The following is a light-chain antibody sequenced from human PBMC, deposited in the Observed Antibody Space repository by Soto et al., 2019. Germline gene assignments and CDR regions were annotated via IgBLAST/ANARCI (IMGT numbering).Light chain of an antibody. Sequence: DIVMTQSPLSLPVTPGEPASISCRSSQSLLHSNGYNYLDWYLQKPGQSPQLLIYLGSNRASGVPDRFSGSRSGTDSTLKISRVEAEDVGVYYCMQALQPALNFSGGTKVEIK. CDR1: QSLLHSNGYNY. V-gene: IGKV2-28*01. CDR2: LGS. CDR3: MQALQPALN. J-gene: IGKJ4*01.